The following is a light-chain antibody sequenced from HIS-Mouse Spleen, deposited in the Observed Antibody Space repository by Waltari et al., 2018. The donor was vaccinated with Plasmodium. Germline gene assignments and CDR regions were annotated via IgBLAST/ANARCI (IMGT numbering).Light chain of an antibody. V-gene: IGLV3-9*01. CDR3: QVWDSSTANVV. Sequence: SYELTQPPSVSVALGQPARITCGGNKLGSENVHWYQTQPGQAPVLVIYRDSNLPSGIPERFSGSNSGNTATLTISRAQAGDEADYYCQVWDSSTANVVFGGGTKLTVL. CDR2: RDS. CDR1: KLGSEN. J-gene: IGLJ2*01.